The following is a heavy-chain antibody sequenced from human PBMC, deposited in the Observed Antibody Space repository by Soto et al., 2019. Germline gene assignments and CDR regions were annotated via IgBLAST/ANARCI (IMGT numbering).Heavy chain of an antibody. Sequence: PSETLSLTCTVSGASISSSYWSWIRQPPGKGLEWIGYIYNSGSTTYNPSLKSRVTISVDTSKNQFSLKLSSVTAADTAVYYCARGYSYGHFGYWGQGTLVTV. D-gene: IGHD5-18*01. CDR2: IYNSGST. V-gene: IGHV4-59*08. CDR1: GASISSSY. CDR3: ARGYSYGHFGY. J-gene: IGHJ4*02.